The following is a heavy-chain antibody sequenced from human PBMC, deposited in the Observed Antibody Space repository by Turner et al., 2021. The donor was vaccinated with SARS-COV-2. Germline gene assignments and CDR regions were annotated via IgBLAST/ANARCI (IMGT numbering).Heavy chain of an antibody. CDR3: ARLMDTAMDYYGMDV. Sequence: LQLQESGPGLVKPSETLSLTRTVSGGPISSSTYYWGWIRQPPGKGLEWIGNIYYSGSTYYNPSLKSRVTISVDTSKNQFSLKLSSVTAADTAVYYCARLMDTAMDYYGMDVWGQGTTVTVSS. J-gene: IGHJ6*02. V-gene: IGHV4-39*01. D-gene: IGHD5-18*01. CDR1: GGPISSSTYY. CDR2: IYYSGST.